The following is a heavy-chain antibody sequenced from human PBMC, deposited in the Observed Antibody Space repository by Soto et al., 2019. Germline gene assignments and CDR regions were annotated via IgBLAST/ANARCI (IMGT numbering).Heavy chain of an antibody. Sequence: PGGSLRLSCAASGFTFSSYAMGWVRQAPGKGLEWVSAISGSGGSTYYADSVKGRFTISRDNSKNTLYLQMNSLRAEDTAVYYCAKKMGSGYYEPNYYYGMDVWGQGTTVTVSS. CDR3: AKKMGSGYYEPNYYYGMDV. CDR1: GFTFSSYA. V-gene: IGHV3-23*01. J-gene: IGHJ6*02. CDR2: ISGSGGST. D-gene: IGHD3-22*01.